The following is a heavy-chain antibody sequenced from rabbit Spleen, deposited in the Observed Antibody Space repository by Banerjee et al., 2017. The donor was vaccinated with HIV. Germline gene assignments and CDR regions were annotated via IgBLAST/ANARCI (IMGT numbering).Heavy chain of an antibody. Sequence: EQLEESGGGLVKPEGSLTLTCTASGFSFSSGYYMCWVRQAPGKGLEWIGCIYAGSSGNIYYASWAKGRFTISKTSSTTVTLQMTSLTAADTATYYCARDASSGDYIDGVFDLWGPGTLVTVS. CDR2: IYAGSSGNI. CDR1: GFSFSSGYY. V-gene: IGHV1S45*01. D-gene: IGHD1-1*01. J-gene: IGHJ4*01. CDR3: ARDASSGDYIDGVFDL.